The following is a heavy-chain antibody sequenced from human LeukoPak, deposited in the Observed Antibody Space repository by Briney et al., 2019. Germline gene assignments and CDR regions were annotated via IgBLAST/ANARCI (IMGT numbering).Heavy chain of an antibody. D-gene: IGHD3-16*02. CDR2: IYTSGST. J-gene: IGHJ3*02. CDR1: GGSISSYY. Sequence: PSETLSLTCTVSGGSISSYYWSWIRHPAGKGLEWIGRIYTSGSTNYNPSLKSRVTMSVDTSKNQFSLKLSSVTAADTAVYYCARGRTITFGGVSVSYAFDIWGQGTMVTVSS. V-gene: IGHV4-4*07. CDR3: ARGRTITFGGVSVSYAFDI.